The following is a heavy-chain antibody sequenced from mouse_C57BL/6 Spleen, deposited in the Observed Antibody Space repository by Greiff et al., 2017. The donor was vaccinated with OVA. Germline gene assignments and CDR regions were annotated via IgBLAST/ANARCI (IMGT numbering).Heavy chain of an antibody. CDR1: GYSITSGYD. J-gene: IGHJ3*01. V-gene: IGHV3-1*01. CDR3: AGAVYYGYYWFAY. CDR2: ISYSGST. Sequence: ESGPGMVKPSQSLSLTCTVTGYSITSGYDWHWIRHFPGNKLEWMGYISYSGSTNYNPSLKSRISITHDTSKNHFFLKLTSVTTADTAPYYCAGAVYYGYYWFAYWGQGTLVTVSA. D-gene: IGHD2-3*01.